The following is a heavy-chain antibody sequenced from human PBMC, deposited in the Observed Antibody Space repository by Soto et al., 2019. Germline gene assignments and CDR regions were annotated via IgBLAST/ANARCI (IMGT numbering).Heavy chain of an antibody. Sequence: SETLSLTCAVYGGSFSGHYWSWIRQPPGEGLEWIGEINHTGRTNSNPSLKSRVTISVDTSKNQFSLKLNSVTAADTAVYYCARGISMIVEVQRDAPDKYYLDSWGQGTQVTVSS. CDR3: ARGISMIVEVQRDAPDKYYLDS. V-gene: IGHV4-34*01. D-gene: IGHD3-22*01. CDR1: GGSFSGHY. J-gene: IGHJ4*02. CDR2: INHTGRT.